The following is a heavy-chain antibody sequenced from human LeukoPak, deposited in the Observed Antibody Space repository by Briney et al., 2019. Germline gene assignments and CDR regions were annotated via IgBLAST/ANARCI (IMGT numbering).Heavy chain of an antibody. CDR1: GGSISSSSSY. CDR2: IYYGGST. CDR3: ATVGSITGTFDY. Sequence: KPSETLSLTCTVSGGSISSSSSYWGWIRQPPGKGLDWIGNIYYGGSTYDNASLKRRVTISVDASKNQFSLKLSSVTAADTAVYFCATVGSITGTFDYWGQGILVTVSS. V-gene: IGHV4-39*01. J-gene: IGHJ4*02. D-gene: IGHD1-14*01.